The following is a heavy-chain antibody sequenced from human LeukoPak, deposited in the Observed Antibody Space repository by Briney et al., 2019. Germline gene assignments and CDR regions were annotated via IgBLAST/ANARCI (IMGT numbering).Heavy chain of an antibody. D-gene: IGHD6-25*01. J-gene: IGHJ1*01. CDR3: AKRADSPQRYFQH. Sequence: GGSLRLSCGGSGFTFSNYAMIWVRQAPGKGLEWVSGISGSGGSSFYADSVEGRFTISRDNSKNTVYLQMNSLTAADTAVYYCAKRADSPQRYFQHWGQGTLVTVSS. CDR1: GFTFSNYA. V-gene: IGHV3-23*01. CDR2: ISGSGGSS.